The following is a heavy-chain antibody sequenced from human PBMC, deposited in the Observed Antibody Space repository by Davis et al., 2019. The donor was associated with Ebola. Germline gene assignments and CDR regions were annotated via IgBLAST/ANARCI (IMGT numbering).Heavy chain of an antibody. V-gene: IGHV3-15*01. J-gene: IGHJ4*02. D-gene: IGHD3-3*01. Sequence: PGGSLRLSCTGSGFTFSKAWMSWVCQAPGKGLEWVGRIKGQTDGGTVDYAAPGKGRFTISRENSKNTLYLQMNSLKTEDTAVYYCATAGLHYDLWIGYLDYWGQGSLVTVSS. CDR1: GFTFSKAW. CDR2: IKGQTDGGTV. CDR3: ATAGLHYDLWIGYLDY.